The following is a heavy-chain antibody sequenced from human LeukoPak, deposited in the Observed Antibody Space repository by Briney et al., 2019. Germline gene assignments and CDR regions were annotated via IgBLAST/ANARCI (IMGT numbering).Heavy chain of an antibody. CDR3: ARIRGYTGCDY. CDR2: IFRSGST. D-gene: IGHD5-12*01. V-gene: IGHV4-38-2*01. J-gene: IGHJ4*02. Sequence: SETLSLTCAVSGCSISSGYYWGWIRQPPGKGLEWIGSIFRSGSTYYNPSLKSRVTISVDTSKNQFSLKLSSVTAADTALYYCARIRGYTGCDYWGQGTLVTVSS. CDR1: GCSISSGYY.